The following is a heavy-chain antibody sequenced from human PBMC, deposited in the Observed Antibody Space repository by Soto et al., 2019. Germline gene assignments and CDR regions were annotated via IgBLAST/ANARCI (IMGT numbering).Heavy chain of an antibody. CDR3: ARKEWTDRRPYLYSGMDV. Sequence: EVQLLESGGGLVQPGGSLKLSCAVSGFTYTIYAMCWVRQAPGKGLEWVSGINDDGDRTYYPDSVRGRFTISRDNSKNTLYLQMNSLGAEDTGVYYCARKEWTDRRPYLYSGMDVWGQGTTVTVSS. CDR1: GFTYTIYA. CDR2: INDDGDRT. J-gene: IGHJ6*02. V-gene: IGHV3-23*01. D-gene: IGHD3-3*01.